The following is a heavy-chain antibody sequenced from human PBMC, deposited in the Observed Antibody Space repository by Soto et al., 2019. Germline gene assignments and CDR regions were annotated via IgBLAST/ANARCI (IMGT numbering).Heavy chain of an antibody. CDR2: INPSGGST. Sequence: GASVKVSCRASGYTFTSYYMHWVGQAPGQGLEWMGIINPSGGSTSYAQKFQGRVTMTRDTSTSTVYMELSSLRSEDTAVYYCASGYCTNGVCYTLDAFDIWGQGTMVTVSS. CDR1: GYTFTSYY. CDR3: ASGYCTNGVCYTLDAFDI. D-gene: IGHD2-8*01. J-gene: IGHJ3*02. V-gene: IGHV1-46*03.